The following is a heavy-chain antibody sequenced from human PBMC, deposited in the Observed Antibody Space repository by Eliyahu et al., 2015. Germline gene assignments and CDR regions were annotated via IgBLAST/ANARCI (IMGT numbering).Heavy chain of an antibody. V-gene: IGHV3-30*02. CDR2: IRYDGSNK. CDR3: AKGPYGDYYFDY. D-gene: IGHD4-17*01. CDR1: GFTFXSYG. Sequence: QVQLVESGGGVVQPGGSLXLSCAAXGFTFXSYGMHWVHQAPGKGLEWVAFIRYDGSNKYYADSVKGRFTISRDNSKNTLYLQMNSLRAEDTAVYYCAKGPYGDYYFDYWGQGTLVTVSS. J-gene: IGHJ4*02.